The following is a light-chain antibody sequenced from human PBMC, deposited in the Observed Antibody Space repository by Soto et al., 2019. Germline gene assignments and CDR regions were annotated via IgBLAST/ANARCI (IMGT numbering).Light chain of an antibody. CDR3: SSHTTTTLVI. Sequence: QSALTQPASVSGSPGQSISISCTGTSSDVGGDTYVSWYQHHPGKAPKLIIYDVSDRPSGVSDRFSGSQSGNTASLTISGLQAEDEADYYCSSHTTTTLVIFGGGTKVTVL. J-gene: IGLJ2*01. V-gene: IGLV2-14*03. CDR2: DVS. CDR1: SSDVGGDTY.